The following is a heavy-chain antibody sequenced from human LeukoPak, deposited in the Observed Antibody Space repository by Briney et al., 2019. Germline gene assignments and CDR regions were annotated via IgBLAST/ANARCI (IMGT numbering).Heavy chain of an antibody. CDR1: GYTFTSYD. V-gene: IGHV1-8*03. CDR2: MNPNSGNT. CDR3: ARGRWDQHRYCSSTSCYDRGVYYYYYMDV. D-gene: IGHD2-2*01. Sequence: ASVKVSCKASGYTFTSYDINWVRQATGQGLEWMGWMNPNSGNTGYAQKFQGRVTITRNTSISTAYMELSSLRSEDTAVYYCARGRWDQHRYCSSTSCYDRGVYYYYYMDVWGKGTTVTVSS. J-gene: IGHJ6*03.